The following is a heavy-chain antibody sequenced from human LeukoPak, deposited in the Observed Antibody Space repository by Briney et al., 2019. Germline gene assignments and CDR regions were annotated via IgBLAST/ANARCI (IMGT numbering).Heavy chain of an antibody. J-gene: IGHJ6*03. D-gene: IGHD1-14*01. CDR2: IYSGGST. CDR1: GFTFDDYA. V-gene: IGHV3-66*02. Sequence: PGGSLRLSCAASGFTFDDYAMHWVRQAPGKGLEWVSVIYSGGSTYYADSVKGRFTISRDNSKNTLYLQMNSLRAEDTAVYYCARDRRTGRRIGYYYYMDVWGKGTTVTVSS. CDR3: ARDRRTGRRIGYYYYMDV.